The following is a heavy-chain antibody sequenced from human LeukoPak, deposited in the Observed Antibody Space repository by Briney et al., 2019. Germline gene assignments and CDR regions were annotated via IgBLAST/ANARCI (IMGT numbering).Heavy chain of an antibody. Sequence: SVTVSCKASGGTFSSYAISWVRQAPGQGLEWMGRIIPILGIANYAQKFQGRVTITADKSTSTAYMELSSLRSEDTAVYYCARDGPAKQLVDWFDPWGQGALVTVSS. J-gene: IGHJ5*02. CDR2: IIPILGIA. V-gene: IGHV1-69*04. CDR1: GGTFSSYA. D-gene: IGHD6-13*01. CDR3: ARDGPAKQLVDWFDP.